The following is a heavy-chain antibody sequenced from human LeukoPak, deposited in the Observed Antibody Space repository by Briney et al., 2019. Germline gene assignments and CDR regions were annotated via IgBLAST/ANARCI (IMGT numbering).Heavy chain of an antibody. V-gene: IGHV3-30*04. CDR3: ARDLVRGVITISTYYYYGMDV. CDR1: GFTFSSYA. CDR2: ISYDGSNK. J-gene: IGHJ6*02. Sequence: GGSLRLSCAASGFTFSSYAMHWVRQAPGKGLEWVAVISYDGSNKYYADSVKGRFTISRDNSKNTLYLQMNSLRAEDTAVYYCARDLVRGVITISTYYYYGMDVWGQGTTVTVSS. D-gene: IGHD3-10*01.